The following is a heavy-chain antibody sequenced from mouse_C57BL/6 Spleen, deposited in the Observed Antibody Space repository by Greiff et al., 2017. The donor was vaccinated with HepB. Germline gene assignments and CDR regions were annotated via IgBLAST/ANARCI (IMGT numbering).Heavy chain of an antibody. Sequence: VQLQQSGPELVKPGASVKISCKASGYAFSSSWMNWVKQRPGKGLEWIGRIYPGDGDTNYNGKFKGKATLTADKSSSTAYMQLSSLTSEDSAVYFCARGYYDYDGGHYFDYWGQGTTLTVSS. V-gene: IGHV1-82*01. J-gene: IGHJ2*01. CDR1: GYAFSSSW. D-gene: IGHD2-4*01. CDR2: IYPGDGDT. CDR3: ARGYYDYDGGHYFDY.